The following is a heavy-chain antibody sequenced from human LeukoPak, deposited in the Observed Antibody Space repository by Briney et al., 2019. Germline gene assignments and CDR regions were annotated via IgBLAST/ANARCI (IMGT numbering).Heavy chain of an antibody. CDR3: ARERHDYGDSRWFDP. CDR2: INTNTGNP. J-gene: IGHJ5*02. Sequence: GASVKVSCKASGYTFTSYAMNWVRQAPGQGLEWMGWINTNTGNPTYAQGFTGRFVFSLDTSVSAAYLQISSLKAEDTAVYYCARERHDYGDSRWFDPWGQGTLVTVSS. V-gene: IGHV7-4-1*02. CDR1: GYTFTSYA. D-gene: IGHD4-17*01.